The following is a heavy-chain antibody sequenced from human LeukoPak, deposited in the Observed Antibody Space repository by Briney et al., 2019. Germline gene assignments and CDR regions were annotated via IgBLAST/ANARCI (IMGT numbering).Heavy chain of an antibody. V-gene: IGHV1-69*05. CDR3: ARGVHCSSTSCYSGWFDP. D-gene: IGHD2-2*01. CDR2: IIPIFGTA. J-gene: IGHJ5*02. CDR1: GYTFTSYG. Sequence: SVKVSCKASGYTFTSYGISWVRQAPGQGLEWMGGIIPIFGTANYAQKFQGRVTITTDESTSTAYMELSSLRSEDTAVYYCARGVHCSSTSCYSGWFDPWGQGTLVTVSS.